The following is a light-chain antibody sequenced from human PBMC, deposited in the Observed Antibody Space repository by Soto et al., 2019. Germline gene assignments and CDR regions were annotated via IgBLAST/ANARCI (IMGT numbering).Light chain of an antibody. CDR1: QSVRSY. CDR3: QQRHMWPIT. V-gene: IGKV3-11*01. CDR2: GAS. Sequence: EVVLTQSPATLSLSPGESATLSCRASQSVRSYLAWYQQKPGQPPRLLIYGASNRATGIPARFSGSGSGTDFTLTISSLEPEDFAVYYCQQRHMWPITFGQGTRLEIK. J-gene: IGKJ5*01.